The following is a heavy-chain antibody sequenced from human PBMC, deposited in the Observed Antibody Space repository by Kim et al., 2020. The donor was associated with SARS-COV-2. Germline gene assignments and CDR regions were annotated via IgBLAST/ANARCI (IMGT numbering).Heavy chain of an antibody. CDR2: IKQDGSEK. V-gene: IGHV3-7*01. CDR1: GFTFSSYW. CDR3: ARDSLRWQLGGDAFDI. Sequence: GGSLRLSCAASGFTFSSYWMSWVRQAPGKGLEWVANIKQDGSEKYYVDSVKGRFTISRDNAKNSLYLQMNSLRAEDTAVYYCARDSLRWQLGGDAFDIWGQGTMVTVSS. J-gene: IGHJ3*02. D-gene: IGHD4-17*01.